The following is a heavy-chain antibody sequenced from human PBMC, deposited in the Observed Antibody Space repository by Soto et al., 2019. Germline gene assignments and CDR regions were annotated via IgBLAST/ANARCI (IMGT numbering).Heavy chain of an antibody. CDR3: ASDSSSAQYYYDGMDV. CDR1: GFTVTSHY. Sequence: GGSLRLSCAASGFTVTSHYMSWVRQAPGKGLEWLSVIYSGGSTSYADSVKGRFTISRDNFKNTLYLQMNSLRVEDSAIYYCASDSSSAQYYYDGMDVWGQGTLVTVSS. CDR2: IYSGGST. V-gene: IGHV3-53*01. J-gene: IGHJ6*02. D-gene: IGHD6-6*01.